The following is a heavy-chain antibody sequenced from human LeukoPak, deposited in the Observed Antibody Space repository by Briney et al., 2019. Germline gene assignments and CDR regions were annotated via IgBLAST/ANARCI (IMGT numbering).Heavy chain of an antibody. CDR3: ARPSYYYDSSGYHYDVYYFDY. CDR2: IYPGDSDT. Sequence: GESLKISCKGSGYSFTSYWIGWVRQMPGKGLEWMGIIYPGDSDTIYSPSFQGQVTISADKSISTAYLQWSSLKASDTAMYYCARPSYYYDSSGYHYDVYYFDYWGQGTLVTVSS. J-gene: IGHJ4*02. D-gene: IGHD3-22*01. CDR1: GYSFTSYW. V-gene: IGHV5-51*01.